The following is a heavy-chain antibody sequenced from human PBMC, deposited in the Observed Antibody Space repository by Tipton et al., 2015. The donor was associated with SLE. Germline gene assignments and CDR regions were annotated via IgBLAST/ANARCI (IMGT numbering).Heavy chain of an antibody. Sequence: QLVQSGPEVKPSQTLSLTCAISGDSVSSNSAAWNWIRQSPSRGLEWLGRTYYRSKWYNDYAVSVKSRITINPDTSKNQFSLQLNSVTPEDTAVYYCARNPLWFGESVPYYFDYWGQGTLVTVSS. CDR1: GDSVSSNSAA. CDR2: TYYRSKWYN. D-gene: IGHD3-10*01. CDR3: ARNPLWFGESVPYYFDY. J-gene: IGHJ4*02. V-gene: IGHV6-1*01.